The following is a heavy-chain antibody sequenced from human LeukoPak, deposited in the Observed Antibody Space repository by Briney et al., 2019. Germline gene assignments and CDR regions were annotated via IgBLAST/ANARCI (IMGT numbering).Heavy chain of an antibody. D-gene: IGHD2-2*01. CDR3: ARDQVVPAAIVEDYYGMDV. CDR1: GGSISSGDYY. CDR2: IYYSGST. J-gene: IGHJ6*02. Sequence: PSQTLSLTCTVSGGSISSGDYYWSWIRQPPGKGLEWIGSIYYSGSTYYNPSLKSRVTISVDTSKNQFSLKQNSVTAADTAVYYCARDQVVPAAIVEDYYGMDVWGQGTTVTVSS. V-gene: IGHV4-30-4*01.